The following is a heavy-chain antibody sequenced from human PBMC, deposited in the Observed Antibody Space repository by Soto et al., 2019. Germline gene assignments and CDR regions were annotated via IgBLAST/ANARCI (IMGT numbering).Heavy chain of an antibody. CDR3: ARESRYCSGGSCYPLPFDY. CDR2: IWYDGSNK. Sequence: GGSLRLSCAASGFTFSRYGMHWVRQAPGKGLEWVAVIWYDGSNKYYADSVKGRFTISRDNSKNTLYLQMNSLRAEDTAVYYCARESRYCSGGSCYPLPFDYWGQGTLVTVSS. V-gene: IGHV3-33*01. CDR1: GFTFSRYG. J-gene: IGHJ4*02. D-gene: IGHD2-15*01.